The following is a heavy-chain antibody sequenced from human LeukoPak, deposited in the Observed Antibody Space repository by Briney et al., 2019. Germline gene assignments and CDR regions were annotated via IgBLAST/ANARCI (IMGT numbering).Heavy chain of an antibody. CDR1: GGSISSYY. D-gene: IGHD1-26*01. V-gene: IGHV4-59*01. Sequence: SETLSLTCTVSGGSISSYYWSWIRQPPGKGLEWIGYIYYSGSTNYNPSLKSRVTISVDTSKNQFSLKLSSVTAADTAVYYCARFKGATYGSPFDSWGQGTLVTVSS. CDR3: ARFKGATYGSPFDS. CDR2: IYYSGST. J-gene: IGHJ4*02.